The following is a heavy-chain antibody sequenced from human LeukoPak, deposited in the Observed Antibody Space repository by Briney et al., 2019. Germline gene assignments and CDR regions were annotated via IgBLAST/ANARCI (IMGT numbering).Heavy chain of an antibody. J-gene: IGHJ4*02. CDR2: IKQDGSED. Sequence: GGPLRLSCAASGFTLSSYWMSWVRQAPGKGLEWVANIKQDGSEDYYVDSVKGRFTISRDNANNSLYLQMNSLRAEDTAMYYCATHTSGWKGYFDYWGQGTLVSVSS. CDR1: GFTLSSYW. D-gene: IGHD6-19*01. CDR3: ATHTSGWKGYFDY. V-gene: IGHV3-7*05.